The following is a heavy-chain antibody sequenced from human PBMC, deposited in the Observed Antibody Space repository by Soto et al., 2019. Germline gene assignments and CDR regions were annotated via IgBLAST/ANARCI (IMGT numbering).Heavy chain of an antibody. CDR3: AKERGPVTDYHSYGMDV. D-gene: IGHD2-21*02. CDR2: ISYDGRNK. J-gene: IGHJ6*02. CDR1: GFTFSSYG. V-gene: IGHV3-30*18. Sequence: QVQLVESGGGVVQPGRSLRLSCAASGFTFSSYGMHWVRQAPGKGLEWVAVISYDGRNKYYADSVKGRFTISRDNSRKTVLLQMDSLRAEDTAVFYCAKERGPVTDYHSYGMDVWGHGTTVTVSS.